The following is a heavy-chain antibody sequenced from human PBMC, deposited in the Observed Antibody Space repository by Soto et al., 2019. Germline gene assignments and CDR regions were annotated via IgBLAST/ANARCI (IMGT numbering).Heavy chain of an antibody. D-gene: IGHD3-9*01. V-gene: IGHV3-30-3*01. Sequence: GGSLRLSCAASGFTFSSYAMHWVRQAPGKGLEWVAVISYDGSNKYYADSVKGRFTISRDNSKNTLYLQMNSLRAEDTAVYYCATLKNLPTGLIDFDYWGQGTLVTVSS. CDR3: ATLKNLPTGLIDFDY. J-gene: IGHJ4*02. CDR1: GFTFSSYA. CDR2: ISYDGSNK.